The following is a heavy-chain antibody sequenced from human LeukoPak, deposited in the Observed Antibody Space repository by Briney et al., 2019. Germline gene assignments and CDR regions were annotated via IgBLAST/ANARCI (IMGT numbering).Heavy chain of an antibody. CDR2: ISSSGSTI. V-gene: IGHV3-48*02. CDR1: GFTFSSYS. Sequence: GGSLRLSCAASGFTFSSYSMNWVRQAPGKGLEWVSYISSSGSTIYYADSVKGRLTISRDNAKNSLYLQLSSLRDEDTAVYYCAREKWELLIDYWGQGTLVTVSS. J-gene: IGHJ4*02. CDR3: AREKWELLIDY. D-gene: IGHD1-26*01.